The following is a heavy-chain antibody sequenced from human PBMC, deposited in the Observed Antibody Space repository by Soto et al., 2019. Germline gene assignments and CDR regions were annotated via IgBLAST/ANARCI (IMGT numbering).Heavy chain of an antibody. CDR3: ARVLAARTTNWFDP. Sequence: QVQLQESGPGLVKPSETLSLTCTVSGGSISSYYWSWIRQPPGKGLEWIGYIYYSGSTNYNPSLKSRVTISVDTSQNQFSLKLSSVTAADTAVYYCARVLAARTTNWFDPWGQGTLVTVSS. CDR2: IYYSGST. J-gene: IGHJ5*02. V-gene: IGHV4-59*01. CDR1: GGSISSYY. D-gene: IGHD6-6*01.